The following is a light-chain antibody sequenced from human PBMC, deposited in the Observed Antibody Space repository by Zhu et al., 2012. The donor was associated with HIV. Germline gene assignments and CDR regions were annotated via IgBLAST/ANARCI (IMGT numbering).Light chain of an antibody. CDR3: QQYGSTPYT. J-gene: IGKJ2*01. CDR2: GVS. CDR1: QSVSSSY. V-gene: IGKV3-20*01. Sequence: EIVLTQSPGTLSLSPGERATLSCRASQSVSSSYLAWYQQKPGQAPRLLIYGVSSRATGIPDRFSGSGSGTDFTLIISRLEPEDFAVYYCQQYGSTPYTFGQGTKVEIK.